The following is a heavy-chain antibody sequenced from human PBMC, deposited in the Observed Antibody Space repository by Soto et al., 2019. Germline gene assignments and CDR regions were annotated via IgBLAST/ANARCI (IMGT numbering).Heavy chain of an antibody. CDR3: ARSIAVAGTRWFDP. Sequence: QVQLVESGGGVVQPGRSLRLSCAASGFTFSSYAMHWVRQAPGKGLEWVAVMSYDGSNKYYADSVKGRFTISRDNSKNTLYLQMNSLRAEDTAVYYCARSIAVAGTRWFDPWGQGTLVTVSS. CDR1: GFTFSSYA. D-gene: IGHD6-19*01. V-gene: IGHV3-30-3*01. J-gene: IGHJ5*02. CDR2: MSYDGSNK.